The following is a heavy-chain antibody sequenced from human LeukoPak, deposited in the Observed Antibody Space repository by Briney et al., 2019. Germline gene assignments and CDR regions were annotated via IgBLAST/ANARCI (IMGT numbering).Heavy chain of an antibody. V-gene: IGHV1-69*05. CDR2: IIPIFGTA. CDR3: ARVTRGSSSALDYFDY. D-gene: IGHD6-6*01. J-gene: IGHJ4*02. CDR1: GGTFSSYA. Sequence: SVKVSCKASGGTFSSYAISWVRQAPGQGLEWMGGIIPIFGTANYAQKFQGSVTITTDESTSTAYMELSSLRSEDTAVYYCARVTRGSSSALDYFDYWGQGTLVTVSS.